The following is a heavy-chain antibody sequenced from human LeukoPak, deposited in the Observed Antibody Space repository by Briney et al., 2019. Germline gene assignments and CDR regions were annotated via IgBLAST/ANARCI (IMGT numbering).Heavy chain of an antibody. Sequence: GESLKISCKGSGYKFTNYYIGWVRQMPGKGLEWMGMIYPGDSKTRYSPSFQGQVTVSVDKSINTAYLQWSSLKASDTPVYYCTRQLRLGDLSPPGLDYWGQGTLVTVSS. CDR3: TRQLRLGDLSPPGLDY. J-gene: IGHJ4*02. CDR1: GYKFTNYY. CDR2: IYPGDSKT. V-gene: IGHV5-51*01. D-gene: IGHD3-16*02.